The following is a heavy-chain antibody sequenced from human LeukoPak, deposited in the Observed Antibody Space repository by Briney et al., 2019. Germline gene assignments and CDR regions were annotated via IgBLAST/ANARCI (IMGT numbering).Heavy chain of an antibody. Sequence: SETLSLTCAVYGGSFSGYYWSWIRQPPGKGLEWVGEINHSGSTNYNPSLKSRVTISVDTSKNQFSLKLSSVTAAATAVYYCARGYCSSTSCLHAFDIWGQGTMVTVSS. CDR3: ARGYCSSTSCLHAFDI. CDR2: INHSGST. V-gene: IGHV4-34*01. J-gene: IGHJ3*02. D-gene: IGHD2-2*01. CDR1: GGSFSGYY.